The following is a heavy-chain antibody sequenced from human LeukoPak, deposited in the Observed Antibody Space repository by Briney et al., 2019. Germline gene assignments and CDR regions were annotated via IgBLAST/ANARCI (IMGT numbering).Heavy chain of an antibody. Sequence: GGSLRLSCATSGFTFSNYAMSWVRQAPGKGLEWVSGITGSGGGTYYADSVKGRFTISRDNSKNTLYLQLNSLRAEDTAVYYCAKDKMVGARKSDYWGQGTLVTVSS. J-gene: IGHJ4*02. CDR1: GFTFSNYA. CDR3: AKDKMVGARKSDY. D-gene: IGHD1-26*01. V-gene: IGHV3-23*01. CDR2: ITGSGGGT.